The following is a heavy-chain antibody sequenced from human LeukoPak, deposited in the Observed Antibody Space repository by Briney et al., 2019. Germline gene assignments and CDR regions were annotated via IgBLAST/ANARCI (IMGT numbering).Heavy chain of an antibody. V-gene: IGHV3-21*01. J-gene: IGHJ4*02. CDR2: ISCSSSYI. CDR3: ARGIPLGY. Sequence: GGSLRLSCAASGFTFSSYSMNWVRQAPGKGLEWVSSISCSSSYIYYADSVKGRFTISRGNAKNSLYLQMNSLRAEDTAVYYCARGIPLGYWGQGTLVTVSS. D-gene: IGHD2-2*02. CDR1: GFTFSSYS.